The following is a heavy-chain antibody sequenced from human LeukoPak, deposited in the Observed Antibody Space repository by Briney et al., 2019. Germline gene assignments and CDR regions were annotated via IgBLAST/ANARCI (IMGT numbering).Heavy chain of an antibody. D-gene: IGHD3-10*01. V-gene: IGHV1-24*01. CDR1: GFTLTALS. Sequence: ASVKVSCKVSGFTLTALSMHWVRQAPGHGLELQSAFDREGGETSYAQKFYGRVTMTEDTSTDTAYMELSSLRSEDTAVYYCATGSSGFDYWGQGTLVTVSS. CDR2: FDREGGET. J-gene: IGHJ4*02. CDR3: ATGSSGFDY.